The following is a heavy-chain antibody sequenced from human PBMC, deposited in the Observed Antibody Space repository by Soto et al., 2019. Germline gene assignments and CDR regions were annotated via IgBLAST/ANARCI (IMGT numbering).Heavy chain of an antibody. CDR2: IYYSGST. J-gene: IGHJ6*02. V-gene: IGHV4-39*07. CDR1: GGSISSSSYY. CDR3: ARAPYYYDSSGYYGEYYGMDV. Sequence: SETLSLTCTVSGGSISSSSYYWGWIRQPPGKGLEWIGSIYYSGSTYYNPSLKSRVTISVDTSKNQFSLKLSSVTAADTAVYYCARAPYYYDSSGYYGEYYGMDVWGQGTTVTVSS. D-gene: IGHD3-22*01.